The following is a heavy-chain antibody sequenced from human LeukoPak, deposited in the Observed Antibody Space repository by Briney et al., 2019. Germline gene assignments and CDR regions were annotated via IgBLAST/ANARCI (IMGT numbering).Heavy chain of an antibody. V-gene: IGHV4-59*01. CDR3: ARGSYYDSSGYYYEPFDY. CDR1: GGSISSYY. CDR2: TYYSGGT. J-gene: IGHJ4*02. D-gene: IGHD3-22*01. Sequence: SETLSLTCTVSGGSISSYYWSWIRQPPGKGLEWIGYTYYSGGTNYNPSLKSRVTISVDTSKNQFSLKLSSVTAEDTAVYYCARGSYYDSSGYYYEPFDYWGQGTLVTVSS.